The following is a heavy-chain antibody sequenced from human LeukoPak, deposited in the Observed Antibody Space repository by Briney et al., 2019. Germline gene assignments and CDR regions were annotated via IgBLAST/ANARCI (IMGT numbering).Heavy chain of an antibody. D-gene: IGHD6-13*01. Sequence: PGGSLRLSCAASGFTFSSYAMHWVRQAPGKGLEWVAVISSDGSDKYYADSVKGRSTISRDTSKNTLSLQMTSLRTEDTAMYYCVKDRGDSNYNPFGSWGQGTLVSVSS. CDR2: ISSDGSDK. V-gene: IGHV3-30*18. CDR3: VKDRGDSNYNPFGS. CDR1: GFTFSSYA. J-gene: IGHJ4*02.